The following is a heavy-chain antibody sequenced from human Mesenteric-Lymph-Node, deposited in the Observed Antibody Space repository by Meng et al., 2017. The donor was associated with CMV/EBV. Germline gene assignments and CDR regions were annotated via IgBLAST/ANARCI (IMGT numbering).Heavy chain of an antibody. CDR1: GFTFSSYW. CDR2: IKQDGSEK. V-gene: IGHV3-7*01. J-gene: IGHJ4*02. CDR3: ARDREAAAGPSHY. Sequence: LSLTCAASGFTFSSYWMSWVRQAPGKGLEWVANIKQDGSEKYYVDSVKGRFTISRDNAKNSLYLQMNSLRAEDTAVYYCARDREAAAGPSHYWGQGTLVTVSS. D-gene: IGHD6-13*01.